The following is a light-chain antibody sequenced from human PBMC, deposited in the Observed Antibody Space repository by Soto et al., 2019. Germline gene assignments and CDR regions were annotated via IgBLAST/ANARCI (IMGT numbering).Light chain of an antibody. Sequence: EIVMTQSPGTVSVSPGERATLSCRASQSVSSNLAWYQQKPGQAPRLLIYGASTRATGIPARFSGSGSGTEFTLTISRLQSEDFAVYYCQQYNNWPLWTAGQWTQVDI. CDR2: GAS. CDR1: QSVSSN. V-gene: IGKV3-15*01. J-gene: IGKJ1*01. CDR3: QQYNNWPLWT.